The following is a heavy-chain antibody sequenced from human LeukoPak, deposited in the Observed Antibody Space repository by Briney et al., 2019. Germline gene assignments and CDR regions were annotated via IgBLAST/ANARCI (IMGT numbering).Heavy chain of an antibody. CDR3: AREGKAAAGTSFDY. V-gene: IGHV1-69*04. CDR2: IVPILGIA. J-gene: IGHJ4*02. D-gene: IGHD6-13*01. CDR1: GGTFSSYA. Sequence: SVKVSCKASGGTFSSYAISWVRQAPGQGLEWMGRIVPILGIANYAQKFQGRVTITADKSTSTAYMELSSLRSEDTAVYYCAREGKAAAGTSFDYWGQGTLVTVSS.